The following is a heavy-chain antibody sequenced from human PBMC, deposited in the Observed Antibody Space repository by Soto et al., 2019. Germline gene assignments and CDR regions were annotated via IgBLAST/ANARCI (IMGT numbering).Heavy chain of an antibody. CDR3: AREIVLMVYGTLNWFDP. J-gene: IGHJ5*02. CDR1: GGSISSGDYY. Sequence: SETLSLTCTVSGGSISSGDYYWSWIRQPPGKGLEWIGYIYYSGSTYYNPSLKSRVTISVDTSKNQFSLKLSSVTAADTAVYYCAREIVLMVYGTLNWFDPWGQGTLVTVSS. D-gene: IGHD2-8*01. V-gene: IGHV4-30-4*01. CDR2: IYYSGST.